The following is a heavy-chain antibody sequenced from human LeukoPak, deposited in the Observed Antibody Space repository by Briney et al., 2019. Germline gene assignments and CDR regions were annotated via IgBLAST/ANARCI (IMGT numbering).Heavy chain of an antibody. J-gene: IGHJ4*02. CDR2: TYYRSKWYT. CDR3: ARGYGYYFDY. Sequence: SQTLSLTCTISGDSVSSNSAAWNWIRQSPSRGLEWLGRTYYRSKWYTDYALSVKSRITINPDTSKSQFSLQLNSVTPEDTAVYYCARGYGYYFDYWGQGTLVTVSP. V-gene: IGHV6-1*01. CDR1: GDSVSSNSAA. D-gene: IGHD5-18*01.